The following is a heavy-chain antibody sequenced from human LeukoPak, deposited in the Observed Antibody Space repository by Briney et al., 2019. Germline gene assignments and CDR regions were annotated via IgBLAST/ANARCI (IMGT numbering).Heavy chain of an antibody. CDR2: IRYDGSFK. D-gene: IGHD3-22*01. CDR1: GFTFSDYG. Sequence: GGSLRPSCAASGFTFSDYGLHWVRQAPGKGLEWVAFIRYDGSFKYYADSVKGRFTISRDNSKDTLFLQMNSLRAEDTALYYCAKLPRSSGLPSSWGQGTLVTVSS. J-gene: IGHJ5*02. V-gene: IGHV3-30*02. CDR3: AKLPRSSGLPSS.